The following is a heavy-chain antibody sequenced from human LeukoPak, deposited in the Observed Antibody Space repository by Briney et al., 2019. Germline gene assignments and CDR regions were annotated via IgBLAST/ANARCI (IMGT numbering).Heavy chain of an antibody. D-gene: IGHD2-21*02. CDR2: INPDGRDT. Sequence: PGGSLRLSCAASGFTFSSFSMIWVRQAPGKGLEWVAHINPDGRDTYYVDSVKGRFTISRDNAQNSMYLQMNSLRVEDTAVYYCTSWGDTTAEYFQRWGQGTLVTVSS. CDR3: TSWGDTTAEYFQR. V-gene: IGHV3-7*01. CDR1: GFTFSSFS. J-gene: IGHJ1*01.